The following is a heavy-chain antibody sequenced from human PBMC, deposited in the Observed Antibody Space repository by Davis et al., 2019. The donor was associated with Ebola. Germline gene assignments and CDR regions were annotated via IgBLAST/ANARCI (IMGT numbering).Heavy chain of an antibody. Sequence: GESLKISCEASGFTFSNYDMHWVRQVTGKGLEWVSAIGTAGDTYYPGSVKGRFTISRENAKNSLYLQMNILRAGDTAVYYCAKSHCSGGSCPYYFDFWGQGTQVTVSS. J-gene: IGHJ4*02. D-gene: IGHD2-15*01. CDR2: IGTAGDT. CDR3: AKSHCSGGSCPYYFDF. V-gene: IGHV3-13*01. CDR1: GFTFSNYD.